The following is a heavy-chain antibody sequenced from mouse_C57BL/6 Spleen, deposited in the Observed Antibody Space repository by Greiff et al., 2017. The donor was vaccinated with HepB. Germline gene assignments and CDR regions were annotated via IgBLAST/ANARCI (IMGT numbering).Heavy chain of an antibody. Sequence: VKLQESGPGLVQPSQSLSITCTVSGFSLTSYGVHWVRQSPGKGLEWLGVIWRGGSTDYNAAFMSRLSITKDNSKSQVFFKMNSLQADDTAIYYCAKEDYDYEGGFDYWGQGTTLTVSS. D-gene: IGHD2-4*01. CDR3: AKEDYDYEGGFDY. V-gene: IGHV2-5*01. CDR2: IWRGGST. CDR1: GFSLTSYG. J-gene: IGHJ2*01.